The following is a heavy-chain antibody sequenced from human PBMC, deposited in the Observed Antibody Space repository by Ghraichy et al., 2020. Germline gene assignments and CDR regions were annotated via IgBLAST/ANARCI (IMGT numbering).Heavy chain of an antibody. CDR1: GFTFSSYA. J-gene: IGHJ4*02. CDR2: ISSNGGTT. Sequence: GGSLRLSCSASGFTFSSYAMHWVRQAPGKGLEYVSAISSNGGTTFYADSVKGRFTISRDNSKNTLYLQMSSLRDEDTGVYYCVKRTLGGVDKPFDYWGQGTLVTVSS. V-gene: IGHV3-64D*06. CDR3: VKRTLGGVDKPFDY. D-gene: IGHD3-3*01.